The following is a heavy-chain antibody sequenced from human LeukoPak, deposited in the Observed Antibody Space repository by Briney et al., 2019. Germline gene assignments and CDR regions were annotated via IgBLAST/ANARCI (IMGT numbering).Heavy chain of an antibody. CDR2: MNGDGSTI. Sequence: GGSLRLSCAASGFTFTGSWMHWVRQVPGQGLLWVARMNGDGSTINYADSVKGRFTISRDDANNMLYLQMNSLKVEDMAVYYCARAGYYRFDYWGQGVLVTVSS. V-gene: IGHV3-74*01. J-gene: IGHJ4*02. CDR1: GFTFTGSW. D-gene: IGHD4-17*01. CDR3: ARAGYYRFDY.